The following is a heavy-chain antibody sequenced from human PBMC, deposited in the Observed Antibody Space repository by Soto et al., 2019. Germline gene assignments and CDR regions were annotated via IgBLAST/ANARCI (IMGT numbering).Heavy chain of an antibody. V-gene: IGHV4-34*01. CDR1: GGSFSGYY. CDR3: ARDPGLTYYYDSSGYQQTSYYYYYGMDV. J-gene: IGHJ6*02. Sequence: PSETLSLTGAVYGGSFSGYYWSWIRQPPGKGLEWIGEINHSGSTNYNPSLKSRVTISVDTSKNQFSLKLSSVTAADTAVYYCARDPGLTYYYDSSGYQQTSYYYYYGMDVWGQGTTVTVSS. D-gene: IGHD3-22*01. CDR2: INHSGST.